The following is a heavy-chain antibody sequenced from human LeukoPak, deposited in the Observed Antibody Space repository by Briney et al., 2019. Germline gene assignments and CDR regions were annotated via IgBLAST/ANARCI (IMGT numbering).Heavy chain of an antibody. D-gene: IGHD5-18*01. CDR1: GLTFRTSG. J-gene: IGHJ4*02. CDR3: ARDGVDTSMAPDY. CDR2: IWYEGSNK. Sequence: PGRSLRLSCAASGLTFRTSGMQSVRQAPGKGLEWVEFIWYEGSNKYHADCVESRFTISIDNSKNTLYRQMNSLRAEDTAVDYCARDGVDTSMAPDYGGQGTRVTVSA. V-gene: IGHV3-33*01.